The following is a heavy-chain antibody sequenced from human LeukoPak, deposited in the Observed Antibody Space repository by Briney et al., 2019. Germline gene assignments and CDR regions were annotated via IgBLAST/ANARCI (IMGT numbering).Heavy chain of an antibody. J-gene: IGHJ4*02. CDR1: GHTFTNYH. CDR2: VYATGGVA. Sequence: ASVKVSCKASGHTFTNYHIHWVRQAPGQGVEWMGAVYATGGVAINTQTFPVRVTMTRDTSTGTVYMELSSLRFEDTAICYCATEAPRSYYFDYWGQGIQVTVSS. CDR3: ATEAPRSYYFDY. V-gene: IGHV1-46*01.